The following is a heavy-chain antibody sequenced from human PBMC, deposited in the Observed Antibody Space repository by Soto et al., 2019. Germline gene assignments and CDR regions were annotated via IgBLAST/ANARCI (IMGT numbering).Heavy chain of an antibody. CDR1: GFTVSNNY. V-gene: IGHV3-66*01. J-gene: IGHJ4*02. CDR2: IYAGGST. D-gene: IGHD6-19*01. CDR3: GTAVTGHLDY. Sequence: EVHLVESGGGLVQPGGSLRLSCAASGFTVSNNYMNWVRQAPGKGLEWVSVIYAGGSTYHADSVKGRFTVSRDNSKNTVSLQMNSLRAEDTGVYYCGTAVTGHLDYWGRGTLVTVSS.